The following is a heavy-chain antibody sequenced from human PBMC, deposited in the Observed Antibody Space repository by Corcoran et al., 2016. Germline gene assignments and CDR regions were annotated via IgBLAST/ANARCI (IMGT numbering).Heavy chain of an antibody. Sequence: EVQLVESGGGLVQPGGSLRLSCAVSGLTLSTYWMTWLRQVPGKGLEWVANINQDGSVKDYVDSVKGRFTISRDNAKNSLYLQMDSLRVEETAVYYCVRGHTGYNYWGQGTLVTVSS. V-gene: IGHV3-7*03. CDR3: VRGHTGYNY. CDR2: INQDGSVK. CDR1: GLTLSTYW. D-gene: IGHD2-2*02. J-gene: IGHJ4*02.